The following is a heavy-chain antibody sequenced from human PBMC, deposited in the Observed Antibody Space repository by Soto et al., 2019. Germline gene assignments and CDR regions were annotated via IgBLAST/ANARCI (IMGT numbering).Heavy chain of an antibody. CDR3: ARDRRPIAARGVVMDY. CDR2: IIPIFGTA. D-gene: IGHD2-21*01. CDR1: GGTFSSYA. J-gene: IGHJ4*02. Sequence: GASVKVSCKASGGTFSSYAISWVRQAPGQGLEWMGGIIPIFGTANYAQKFQGRVTITADESTSTAYMELSSLRSEDTAVYYCARDRRPIAARGVVMDYWGQGTLVTVSS. V-gene: IGHV1-69*13.